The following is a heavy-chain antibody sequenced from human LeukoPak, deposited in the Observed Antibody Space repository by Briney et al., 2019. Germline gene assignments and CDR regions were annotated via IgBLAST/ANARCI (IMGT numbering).Heavy chain of an antibody. J-gene: IGHJ4*02. Sequence: GGSLRLSCAASEVTFTNYAMSWVRQVPGEGLEWLSDISGSGAYSYYADSVKGRFTISRDNSNYTVFLQMNSLRGEDTAVYYCTRDRSRAEDDWGQGTLVTVSS. CDR3: TRDRSRAEDD. CDR1: EVTFTNYA. CDR2: ISGSGAYS. V-gene: IGHV3-23*01. D-gene: IGHD1-14*01.